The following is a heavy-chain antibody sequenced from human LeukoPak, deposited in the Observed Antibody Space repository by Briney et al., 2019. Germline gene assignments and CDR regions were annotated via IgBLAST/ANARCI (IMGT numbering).Heavy chain of an antibody. Sequence: GASVKVSCKASGYTFTGYYMHWVRQAPGQGLEWTGWINPNSGGTNHAQKFQGRVTMTRDTSISTAYMELSRLRSDDTAVYYCARMIAGYYYYGMDVWGQGTTVTVSS. CDR2: INPNSGGT. D-gene: IGHD2-21*01. CDR1: GYTFTGYY. J-gene: IGHJ6*02. CDR3: ARMIAGYYYYGMDV. V-gene: IGHV1-2*02.